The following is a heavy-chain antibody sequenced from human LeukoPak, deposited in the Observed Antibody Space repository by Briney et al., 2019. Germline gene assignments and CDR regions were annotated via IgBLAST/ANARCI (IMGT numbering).Heavy chain of an antibody. Sequence: SETLSLTCAVSDDSFSSHYWTWIRQPPGKGLEWIGYISYIGTTNYNPSLKSRIIISIDTYRNKFSLRLSSVTAADTAVYYCARDLVTVTKGFDIWGQGTMVSVSS. V-gene: IGHV4-59*11. CDR1: DDSFSSHY. J-gene: IGHJ3*02. CDR2: ISYIGTT. CDR3: ARDLVTVTKGFDI. D-gene: IGHD4-17*01.